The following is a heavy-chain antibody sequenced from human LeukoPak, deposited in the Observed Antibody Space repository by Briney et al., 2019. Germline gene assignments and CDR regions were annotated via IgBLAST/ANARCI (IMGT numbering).Heavy chain of an antibody. CDR3: AREAYDYDTSGYYDNYYYHYMDV. CDR2: IKQDGSEK. V-gene: IGHV3-7*01. J-gene: IGHJ6*03. D-gene: IGHD3-22*01. Sequence: GGSLRLSCAASGFEFTFSSYCMTWVRQAPGKGLEWVANIKQDGSEKYYVDSVKGRFTISRDNAKNSLYLQMNSLRAEDTAVYYCAREAYDYDTSGYYDNYYYHYMDVWGKGTTVTVSS. CDR1: GFEFTFSSYC.